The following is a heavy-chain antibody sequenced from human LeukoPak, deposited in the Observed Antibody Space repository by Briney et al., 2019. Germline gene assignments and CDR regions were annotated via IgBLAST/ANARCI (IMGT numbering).Heavy chain of an antibody. V-gene: IGHV4-39*01. J-gene: IGHJ4*02. D-gene: IGHD1-26*01. CDR2: IFYSGST. CDR1: GGSISSSSYY. Sequence: SETLSLTCTVSGGSISSSSYYWGWIRQPPGKGLEWIGSIFYSGSTNYNPSLKSRVTISVDTSKNQFSLKLSSVTAADTAVYFCATGVVGTTYYFDNWGQGTLVTVSS. CDR3: ATGVVGTTYYFDN.